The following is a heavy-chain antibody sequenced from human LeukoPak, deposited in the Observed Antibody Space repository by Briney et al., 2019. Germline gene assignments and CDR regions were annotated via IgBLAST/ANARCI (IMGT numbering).Heavy chain of an antibody. CDR2: INPNSGGT. CDR3: ARGGARYDILTGYGFVY. D-gene: IGHD3-9*01. Sequence: ASVKVSCKASGYTFTGYYMHWVRQAPGQGLEWMGWINPNSGGTNYAQKFQGRVTMTRDTSISTAYMELSRLRSDDTAVSYCARGGARYDILTGYGFVYWGQGTLATVCS. V-gene: IGHV1-2*02. J-gene: IGHJ4*02. CDR1: GYTFTGYY.